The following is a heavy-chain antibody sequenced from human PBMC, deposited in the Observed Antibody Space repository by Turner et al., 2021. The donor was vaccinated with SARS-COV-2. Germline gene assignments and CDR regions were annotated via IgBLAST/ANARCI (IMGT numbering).Heavy chain of an antibody. J-gene: IGHJ4*02. CDR2: FYYSGST. CDR1: GGSISSGSDY. D-gene: IGHD5-18*01. V-gene: IGHV4-39*01. CDR3: AGQLWLRGLFDY. Sequence: QLQLQESGPGLVKPSETLSLTCTVSGGSISSGSDYWGWIRQPPGKGLEWIGNFYYSGSTYYNPSLKSRVTISVDTSKNQFSLKLSSVTAADTAVYYCAGQLWLRGLFDYWGQGTLVTVSS.